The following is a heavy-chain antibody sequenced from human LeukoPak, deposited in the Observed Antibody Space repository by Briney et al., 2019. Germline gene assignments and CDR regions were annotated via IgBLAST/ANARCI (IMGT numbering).Heavy chain of an antibody. Sequence: GASVKVSFKAAGYTFTGYYMFWVRRAPGQGLEWMGRINPNSGGTNYAQKFQGRVTMTRDTSISTAYMELSRLRSDDTAVYYCARGYCSGGSCYSVENWFDPWGQGTLVTVSS. CDR3: ARGYCSGGSCYSVENWFDP. CDR1: GYTFTGYY. J-gene: IGHJ5*02. V-gene: IGHV1-2*06. D-gene: IGHD2-15*01. CDR2: INPNSGGT.